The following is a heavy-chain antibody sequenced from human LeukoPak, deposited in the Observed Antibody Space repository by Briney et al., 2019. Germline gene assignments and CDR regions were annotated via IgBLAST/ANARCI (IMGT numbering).Heavy chain of an antibody. V-gene: IGHV1-2*02. CDR3: ARDKRLLWFGEVDAFDI. J-gene: IGHJ3*02. CDR1: GYTFTRYD. Sequence: GASVKVSSKASGYTFTRYDMHWVRQAPGQGLEWMGWINPNSGGTNYAQKFQGRVTMTRDTSISTAYMELSRLRSDDTAVYYCARDKRLLWFGEVDAFDIWGQGTMVTVSS. CDR2: INPNSGGT. D-gene: IGHD3-10*01.